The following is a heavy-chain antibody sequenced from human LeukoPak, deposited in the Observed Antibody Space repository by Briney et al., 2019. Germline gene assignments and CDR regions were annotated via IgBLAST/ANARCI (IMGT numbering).Heavy chain of an antibody. CDR3: ARERLDDAFDI. V-gene: IGHV3-7*03. D-gene: IGHD3-3*01. J-gene: IGHJ3*02. Sequence: PGGSLRLSCEASGFTLSSHWMSWVRQAPGKGLEWLGNINQDGSEMNSVDSVKGRFTISRDNAKNSLYLQMNSLRAEDTALYYCARERLDDAFDIWGQGTMVTVSS. CDR1: GFTLSSHW. CDR2: INQDGSEM.